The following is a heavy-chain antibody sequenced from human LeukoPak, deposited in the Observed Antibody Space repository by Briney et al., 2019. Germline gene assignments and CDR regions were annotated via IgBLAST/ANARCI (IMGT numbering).Heavy chain of an antibody. CDR1: GGSISSYY. J-gene: IGHJ6*03. CDR3: ARGEGTLAGRRWPYQYYYYIDV. Sequence: PSETLSLTCTVSGGSISSYYWSWVRQLPGKGLEWIGEINHSGSAKYNSSLKSRVTMSIHTSNNQFSLKLSSVTAADTAVYYCARGEGTLAGRRWPYQYYYYIDVCGKGTTVTVSS. D-gene: IGHD6-19*01. V-gene: IGHV4-34*01. CDR2: INHSGSA.